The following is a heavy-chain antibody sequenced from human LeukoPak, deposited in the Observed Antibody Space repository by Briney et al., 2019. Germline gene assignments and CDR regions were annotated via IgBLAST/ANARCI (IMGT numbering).Heavy chain of an antibody. D-gene: IGHD6-13*01. V-gene: IGHV4-61*01. CDR3: ARATKVSSSSWYPGLNYGMDV. J-gene: IGHJ6*04. CDR1: GVSVSSGSYY. Sequence: SETLSLTCTVSGVSVSSGSYYWRWIRQPPGKGLEWIGYIYYSGSTNYNPSLKSRFTISVDTSKNQFSLKLSSVTAADTAVYYCARATKVSSSSWYPGLNYGMDVWGKGTTVTVSS. CDR2: IYYSGST.